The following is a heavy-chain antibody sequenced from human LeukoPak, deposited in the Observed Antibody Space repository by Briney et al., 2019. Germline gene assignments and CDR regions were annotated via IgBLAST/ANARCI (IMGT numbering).Heavy chain of an antibody. CDR2: ISGNGVLT. Sequence: GGSLRLSCSASGFTFKSYLMAWVRQAPGKGLEWISGISGNGVLTYYADSVKGRFTVSRDNSQNILHLQLNNVRAEDSAIYYCANSQGTIFGVVDYWGQGTLVTVSS. D-gene: IGHD3-3*01. CDR3: ANSQGTIFGVVDY. V-gene: IGHV3-23*01. J-gene: IGHJ4*02. CDR1: GFTFKSYL.